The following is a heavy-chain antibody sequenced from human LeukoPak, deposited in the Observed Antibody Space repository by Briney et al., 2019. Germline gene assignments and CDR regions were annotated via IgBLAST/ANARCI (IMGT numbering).Heavy chain of an antibody. D-gene: IGHD2-2*01. CDR2: INHSGST. V-gene: IGHV4-34*01. CDR1: GGSFSGYY. CDR3: ARASYDY. J-gene: IGHJ4*02. Sequence: PSETLSLTCAVYGGSFSGYYWSWIRQPPGKGLEWIGEINHSGSTNYNPSLKSRVTISVDTSKNQFSLKLSSVTAADTAVHYCARASYDYWGQGTLVTVSS.